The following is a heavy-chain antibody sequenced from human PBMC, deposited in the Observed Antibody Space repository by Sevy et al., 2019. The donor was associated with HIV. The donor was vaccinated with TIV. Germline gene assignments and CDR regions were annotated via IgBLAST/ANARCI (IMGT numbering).Heavy chain of an antibody. CDR1: GFTFDDYA. D-gene: IGHD3-9*01. J-gene: IGHJ6*02. CDR3: AKDIGYYDILTGYYSHYGMDV. Sequence: GGSLRLSCAASGFTFDDYAMHWVRQAPGKGLEWVSGISWNSGSIGYADSVKGGFTISRENAKNSLYLQMNSLRAEDTALYYCAKDIGYYDILTGYYSHYGMDVWGQGTTVTVSS. V-gene: IGHV3-9*01. CDR2: ISWNSGSI.